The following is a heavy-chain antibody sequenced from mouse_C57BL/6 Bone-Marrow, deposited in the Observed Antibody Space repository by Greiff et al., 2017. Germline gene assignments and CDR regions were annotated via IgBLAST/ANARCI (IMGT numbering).Heavy chain of an antibody. J-gene: IGHJ3*01. V-gene: IGHV1-69*01. CDR2: IDPSDSYT. D-gene: IGHD1-1*01. CDR3: ARSLYGPWFAY. CDR1: GYTFTSYW. Sequence: QVQLQQPGAELVMPGASVKLSCKASGYTFTSYWMHWVKQRPGQGLEWIGEIDPSDSYTNYNQKFKGKSTLTVDTSSSTAYMQLSSLTSEDSAVYYWARSLYGPWFAYWGQGTLVTVSA.